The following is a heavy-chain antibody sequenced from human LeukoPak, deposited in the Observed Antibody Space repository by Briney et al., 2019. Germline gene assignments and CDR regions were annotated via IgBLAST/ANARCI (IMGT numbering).Heavy chain of an antibody. CDR1: GGSISSGGYY. Sequence: SETLSLTCTVSGGSISSGGYYWSWIRQHPGKGLEWIGYIYYSGSTYYNPSLKSRVTISVDTSKNQFSLKLSSVTAADTAVYYCARISTGGYCGGDCYSGWDNWFDPWGQGTLVTVSS. J-gene: IGHJ5*02. V-gene: IGHV4-31*03. CDR2: IYYSGST. D-gene: IGHD2-21*02. CDR3: ARISTGGYCGGDCYSGWDNWFDP.